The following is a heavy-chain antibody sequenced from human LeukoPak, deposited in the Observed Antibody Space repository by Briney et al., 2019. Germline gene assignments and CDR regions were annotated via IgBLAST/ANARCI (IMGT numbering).Heavy chain of an antibody. CDR3: ARDGDIVVVPAQGAFDI. CDR2: ISSSSSYI. J-gene: IGHJ3*02. CDR1: GFTFSTYS. Sequence: GGSLRLSCAVSGFTFSTYSMNWVRQAPGKGLEWVSSISSSSSYIYYADSVKGRFTISRDNAKNSLYLQMNSLRAEDTAVYYCARDGDIVVVPAQGAFDIWGQGTMVTVSS. V-gene: IGHV3-21*01. D-gene: IGHD2-2*01.